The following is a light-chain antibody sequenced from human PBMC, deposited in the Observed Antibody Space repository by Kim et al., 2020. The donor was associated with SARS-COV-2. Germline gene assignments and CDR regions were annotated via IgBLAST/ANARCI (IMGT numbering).Light chain of an antibody. V-gene: IGLV3-19*01. CDR3: TCRGSSGDHLV. CDR1: SLGSYY. J-gene: IGLJ2*01. CDR2: SKN. Sequence: ALGQTVRFTCRGDSLGSYYANWYQQKPGQAPVLVVYSKNNRPSGIPDRFSGSNSGDTTSLTITGAQAEDEADYYCTCRGSSGDHLVFGGGTQLTVL.